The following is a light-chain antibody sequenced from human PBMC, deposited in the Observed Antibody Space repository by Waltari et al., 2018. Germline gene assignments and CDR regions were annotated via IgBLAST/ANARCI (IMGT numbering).Light chain of an antibody. J-gene: IGKJ1*01. CDR1: QRVLYSANNKNY. V-gene: IGKV4-1*01. CDR2: WAS. CDR3: QQYYNIPWT. Sequence: DIVMTQSPDSLAVSLGERATINCKSSQRVLYSANNKNYLAWYQQKPGQPPKLLIYWASTRESGGPDRFSGSGSGTDFTLTISSLQAEDVAVYYCQQYYNIPWTFGQGTKVEIK.